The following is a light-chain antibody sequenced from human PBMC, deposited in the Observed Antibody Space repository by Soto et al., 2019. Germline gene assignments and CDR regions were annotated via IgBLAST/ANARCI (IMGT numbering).Light chain of an antibody. V-gene: IGLV2-8*01. CDR3: SSYAASNNFSFV. J-gene: IGLJ3*02. CDR2: EVT. Sequence: QSALTQPPSASGSPGQSVTISCTGTSSDVGGYNYVSWYQQYPGRAPKLMIYEVTKRPSGVPDRFSGSKSGNTASLTVSGLQADDEADYYCSSYAASNNFSFVFSGGTKLTVL. CDR1: SSDVGGYNY.